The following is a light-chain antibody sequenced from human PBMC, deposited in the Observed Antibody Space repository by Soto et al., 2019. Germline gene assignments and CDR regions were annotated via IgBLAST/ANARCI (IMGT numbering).Light chain of an antibody. CDR3: QNYNRAPWT. CDR2: GAS. V-gene: IGKV1-27*01. J-gene: IGKJ1*01. Sequence: DIQMTQSPSSLSASVGDRVTITCRASQDISNYLAWYQQKPGKVPKLLIYGASTLQSGVPSRFSGSASGTDFTLTISSLQTEDVATYYCQNYNRAPWTFGQGTKVESK. CDR1: QDISNY.